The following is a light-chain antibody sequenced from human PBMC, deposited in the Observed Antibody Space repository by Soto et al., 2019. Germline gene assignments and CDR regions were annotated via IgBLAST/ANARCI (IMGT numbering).Light chain of an antibody. CDR1: SSSIGAGYD. Sequence: QSVLTQPPSVSGAPGQRVTISCTGSSSSIGAGYDVHWYQQRPGTATKLLIFGNRNRPSGVPDRCSGSKSGTSASLTITGLQAEDEGDYYCQSYDSTLSDRYVFGSGTKLTVL. CDR2: GNR. J-gene: IGLJ1*01. CDR3: QSYDSTLSDRYV. V-gene: IGLV1-40*01.